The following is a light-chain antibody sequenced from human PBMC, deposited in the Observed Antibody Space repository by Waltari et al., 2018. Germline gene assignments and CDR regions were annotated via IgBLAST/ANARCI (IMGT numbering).Light chain of an antibody. CDR1: NLGTKG. Sequence: SYVLTQPPSVSPAPGQTATITCRGDNLGTKGVHWYQQKPGQAPVLVVYDDSDRPSGILERCSGSNTGNTAPLTISRVEAGDEADYYCQVWDKSSDRGVFGTGTKVTVL. CDR3: QVWDKSSDRGV. J-gene: IGLJ1*01. CDR2: DDS. V-gene: IGLV3-21*02.